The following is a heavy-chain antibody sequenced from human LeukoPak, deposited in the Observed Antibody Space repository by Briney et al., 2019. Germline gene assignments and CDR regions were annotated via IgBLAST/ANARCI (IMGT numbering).Heavy chain of an antibody. J-gene: IGHJ6*03. V-gene: IGHV4-59*08. CDR3: ARHREAGRYYYYYMDV. D-gene: IGHD6-19*01. Sequence: SETLSLTCTVSGGSITNYYWSWIRQPPGKGLEWIGYIYYSGSTKYKSSLRSRVTISVDTSKNQFSLKLSSVTAADTAVYYCARHREAGRYYYYYMDVWGKGTTVTISS. CDR2: IYYSGST. CDR1: GGSITNYY.